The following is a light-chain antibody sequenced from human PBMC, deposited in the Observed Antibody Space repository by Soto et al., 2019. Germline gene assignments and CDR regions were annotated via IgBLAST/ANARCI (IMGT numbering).Light chain of an antibody. Sequence: DVALTQSPLSLPVTLGQPASISCRSSQSLVYSDGNSNLTRFLHRPGQSPRRLIYNVSKRDSGVPDRFSGSGSDSDFTLKIRRVEAEDVGIYYCMQGTHWPPTFGQGTKVEIK. CDR3: MQGTHWPPT. J-gene: IGKJ1*01. V-gene: IGKV2-30*01. CDR1: QSLVYSDGNSN. CDR2: NVS.